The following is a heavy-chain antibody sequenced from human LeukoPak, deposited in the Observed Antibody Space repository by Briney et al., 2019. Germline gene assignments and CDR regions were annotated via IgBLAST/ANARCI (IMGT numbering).Heavy chain of an antibody. CDR2: LYYSGST. D-gene: IGHD4-23*01. J-gene: IGHJ1*01. CDR1: GGSVSSGSYY. V-gene: IGHV4-61*01. Sequence: SETLSLTCTVSGGSVSSGSYYWNWIRQPPGKGLEWIGYLYYSGSTNYNPSLKSRVSISVDKSKNQFSLKLSSVTAADTAVYYCASLTTTVVIPRGFQHWGQGTLVTVSS. CDR3: ASLTTTVVIPRGFQH.